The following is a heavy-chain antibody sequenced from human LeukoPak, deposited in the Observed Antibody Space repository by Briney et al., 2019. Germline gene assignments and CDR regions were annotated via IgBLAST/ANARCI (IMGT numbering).Heavy chain of an antibody. V-gene: IGHV3-66*01. J-gene: IGHJ4*02. CDR3: ARIYPRLAAAGN. CDR1: GFTVSSNY. CDR2: IYSGGST. Sequence: GGSLRLSCAASGFTVSSNYMSWVRQAPGKGLEWVSVIYSGGSTYYADSVKGRFTISRDNSKNTLYLQMNSLRADDTAVYYCARIYPRLAAAGNWGQGTLVTVSS. D-gene: IGHD6-13*01.